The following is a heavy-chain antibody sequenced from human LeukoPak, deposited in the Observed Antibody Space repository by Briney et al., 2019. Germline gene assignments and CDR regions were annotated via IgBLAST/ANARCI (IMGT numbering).Heavy chain of an antibody. D-gene: IGHD3-22*01. CDR3: ARGRVNFDY. CDR1: GFTFGDYG. CDR2: IYSGGTT. Sequence: GGSLRLSCTASGFTFGDYGMTWVRQAPGKGLEWVSVIYSGGTTYYADSVTGRFTISRDNSKNTLYLQMNSLRAGDTAVYYCARGRVNFDYRGQGTLVTVSS. J-gene: IGHJ4*02. V-gene: IGHV3-53*01.